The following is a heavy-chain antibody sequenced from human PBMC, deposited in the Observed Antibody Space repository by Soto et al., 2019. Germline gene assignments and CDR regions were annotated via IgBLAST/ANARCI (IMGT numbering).Heavy chain of an antibody. CDR3: TTEDYGHDY. CDR1: GLTFSNAW. D-gene: IGHD4-17*01. CDR2: IKSKTEGGTT. V-gene: IGHV3-15*01. J-gene: IGHJ4*02. Sequence: EVQLVESGGGLVKPGGSLRLSCAASGLTFSNAWMSWVRQAPGKGLEWVGRIKSKTEGGTTDYAGPVKCTFTISRDDSTTTLYLQMNSLKTEDNAVYYCTTEDYGHDYWGQGTLVTVSS.